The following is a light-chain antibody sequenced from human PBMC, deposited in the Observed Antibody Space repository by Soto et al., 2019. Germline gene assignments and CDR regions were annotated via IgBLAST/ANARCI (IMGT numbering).Light chain of an antibody. CDR1: QSVSSY. CDR2: DAS. J-gene: IGKJ1*01. CDR3: QQRSNWPPT. Sequence: ETVMTQAPATLSVSPGERATLSCRASQSVSSYLAWYQQKPGQAPRLLIYDASNRATGIPARFSGSGSGTDFTLTISSLEPEDFAVYYGQQRSNWPPTFGQGTKVDIK. V-gene: IGKV3-11*01.